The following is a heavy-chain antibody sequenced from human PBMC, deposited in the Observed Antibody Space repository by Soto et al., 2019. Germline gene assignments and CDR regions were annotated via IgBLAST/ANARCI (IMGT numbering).Heavy chain of an antibody. CDR1: GYTFTSYG. CDR2: ISAYNGNT. Sequence: GASVKVSCKASGYTFTSYGISWVRQAPGQGLEWMGWISAYNGNTNYAQKLQGRVTMTTDTSTSTAYMELSSLRSEDTAVYYCARRRSSSGWYNWFDPWGQGTLVTVSS. D-gene: IGHD6-19*01. V-gene: IGHV1-18*01. CDR3: ARRRSSSGWYNWFDP. J-gene: IGHJ5*02.